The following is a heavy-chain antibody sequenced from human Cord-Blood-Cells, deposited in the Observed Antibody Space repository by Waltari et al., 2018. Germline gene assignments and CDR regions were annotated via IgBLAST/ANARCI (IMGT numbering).Heavy chain of an antibody. Sequence: EVQLVESGGGLVKPGGSPRLSCAASGFTFSSYSMNWVRQAPGKGLEWVSSISSSSSYIYYADSVKGRFTISRDNAKNSLYLQMNSLRAEDTAVYYCARDSSSSWYYYYYGMDVWGQGTTVTVSS. CDR3: ARDSSSSWYYYYYGMDV. V-gene: IGHV3-21*01. D-gene: IGHD6-13*01. CDR1: GFTFSSYS. CDR2: ISSSSSYI. J-gene: IGHJ6*02.